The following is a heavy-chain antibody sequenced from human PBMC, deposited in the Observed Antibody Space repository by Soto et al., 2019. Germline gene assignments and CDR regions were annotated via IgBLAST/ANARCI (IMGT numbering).Heavy chain of an antibody. Sequence: SVKVSCKASGGTFSSYAISWVRQAPGQGLEWMGGIIPIFGTANYAQKFQGRVTITADESTSTAYMELSSLRSEDTAVYYCARAYRLEAGYYYYGMDVWGQGTTVTVSS. CDR2: IIPIFGTA. J-gene: IGHJ6*02. D-gene: IGHD4-4*01. V-gene: IGHV1-69*13. CDR1: GGTFSSYA. CDR3: ARAYRLEAGYYYYGMDV.